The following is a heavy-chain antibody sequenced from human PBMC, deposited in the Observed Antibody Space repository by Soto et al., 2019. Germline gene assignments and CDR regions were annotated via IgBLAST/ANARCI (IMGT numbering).Heavy chain of an antibody. CDR2: ISAYNGNT. V-gene: IGHV1-18*04. CDR1: GYTFTSYG. CDR3: ARGPKYNWNYVDYYYGMDV. Sequence: ASVKVSCKASGYTFTSYGISWVRQAPGQGLEWMGWISAYNGNTNYAQKLQGRVTMTTDTSTSTAYMELRSLRSDDTAVYYCARGPKYNWNYVDYYYGMDVWGQGTTVTVSS. J-gene: IGHJ6*02. D-gene: IGHD1-7*01.